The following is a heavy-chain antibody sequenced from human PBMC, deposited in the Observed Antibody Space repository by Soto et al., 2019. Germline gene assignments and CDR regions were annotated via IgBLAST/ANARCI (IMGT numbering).Heavy chain of an antibody. D-gene: IGHD5-12*01. J-gene: IGHJ4*02. CDR3: FRGGFDDYEKEGRY. CDR2: IYARGGST. V-gene: IGHV1-46*01. Sequence: QVQLVQSGAEVRKPGASVKVSCKASGYTFTSYNIHWVRQAPGQGLEWMAIIYARGGSTTYAQNRQGRVTVTRDTSTRTVYMELSSLRSDDTATYFCFRGGFDDYEKEGRYWGQGTLVTVSS. CDR1: GYTFTSYN.